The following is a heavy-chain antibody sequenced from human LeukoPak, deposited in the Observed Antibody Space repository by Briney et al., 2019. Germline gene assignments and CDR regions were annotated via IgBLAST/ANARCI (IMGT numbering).Heavy chain of an antibody. J-gene: IGHJ3*02. Sequence: SETLSLTCTVSGGSISSSGYCWGWIRQPPGKGLEWIGSIDYSGNTNYNPSLKSRVTISVDMSKNQFSLKLSSVTAADTAVYYCARRVVTNGFDIWGQGTMVTVSS. CDR3: ARRVVTNGFDI. V-gene: IGHV4-39*07. CDR1: GGSISSSGYC. CDR2: IDYSGNT. D-gene: IGHD2-21*02.